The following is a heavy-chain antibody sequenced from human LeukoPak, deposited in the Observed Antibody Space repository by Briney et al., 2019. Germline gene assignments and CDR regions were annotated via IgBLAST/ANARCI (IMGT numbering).Heavy chain of an antibody. CDR1: GGPISSYY. D-gene: IGHD2-2*01. V-gene: IGHV4-4*07. CDR2: IFTSGST. J-gene: IGHJ6*02. CDR3: ARNYCSSTSCWSGMDV. Sequence: SETLSLTCTVSGGPISSYYWSWIRQPAGKGLEWIRRIFTSGSTNYNPSLKSRVTMSVDTSKNQFSLKLSSVTAADTAVYYCARNYCSSTSCWSGMDVWGQGTTVTVSS.